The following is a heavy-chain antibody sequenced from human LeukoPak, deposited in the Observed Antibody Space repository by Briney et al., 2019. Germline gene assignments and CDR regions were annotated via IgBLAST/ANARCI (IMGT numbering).Heavy chain of an antibody. CDR1: GGSISSGGYY. J-gene: IGHJ6*03. CDR3: ARDRTVVPAAILDYFYYYMDV. Sequence: KPSETLSLTCTVSGGSISSGGYYWTWIRQPAGKGLEWVGRIYTSGSTNYNPSLKSRVTISVDTSKNQFSLKLSSVTAADTAVYYCARDRTVVPAAILDYFYYYMDVWGKGTTVTVSS. D-gene: IGHD2-2*01. V-gene: IGHV4-61*02. CDR2: IYTSGST.